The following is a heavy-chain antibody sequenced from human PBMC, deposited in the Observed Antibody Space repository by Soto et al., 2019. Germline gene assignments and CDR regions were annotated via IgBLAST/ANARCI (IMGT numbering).Heavy chain of an antibody. Sequence: QVQLVQSGAEVKKPGASVKVSCKASGYTFTSYGISWVRQAPGQGLEWMGWISAYNGNTNYAQKLQGRVTMTTDTATSTAYMELRSLRSDDTAVYYCARGPYGSGIPQPNDAFDIWGQGTMVTVSS. J-gene: IGHJ3*02. D-gene: IGHD3-10*01. CDR1: GYTFTSYG. CDR2: ISAYNGNT. CDR3: ARGPYGSGIPQPNDAFDI. V-gene: IGHV1-18*01.